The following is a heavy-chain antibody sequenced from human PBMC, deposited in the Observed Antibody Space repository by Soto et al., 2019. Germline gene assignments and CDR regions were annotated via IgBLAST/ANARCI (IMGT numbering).Heavy chain of an antibody. CDR1: GGSVSSGMYY. J-gene: IGHJ5*02. CDR3: ARVGYNESSDYLSTWFDP. Sequence: PSETLSITCAVSGGSVSSGMYYWCWIRQPPGKGLELSGYIYYSGSTNYNPSLESRVTIAVDTSKNQFSLKLSSVTTADTAVYYCARVGYNESSDYLSTWFDPCGQRPLVTVSS. CDR2: IYYSGST. D-gene: IGHD3-22*01. V-gene: IGHV4-61*01.